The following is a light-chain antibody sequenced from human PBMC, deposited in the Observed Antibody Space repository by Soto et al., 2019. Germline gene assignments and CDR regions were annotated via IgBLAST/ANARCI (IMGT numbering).Light chain of an antibody. CDR2: GAS. V-gene: IGKV3-15*01. Sequence: EIVMTQSPATLSVSPGERATLSCRASQRVSSDLAWYQLKPGQAPRLLMHGASNRATGVPDRFSGSGSGTEFTLTISSMQSEDFAVYYCQQYNNWPRTFGQGTKV. CDR3: QQYNNWPRT. J-gene: IGKJ1*01. CDR1: QRVSSD.